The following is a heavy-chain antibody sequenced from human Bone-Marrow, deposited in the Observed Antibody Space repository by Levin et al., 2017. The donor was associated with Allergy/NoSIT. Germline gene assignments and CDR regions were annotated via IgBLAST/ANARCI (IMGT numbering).Heavy chain of an antibody. CDR3: ARIYYYGSGSYYTAGGLQDYYGMDV. D-gene: IGHD3-10*01. V-gene: IGHV3-20*04. J-gene: IGHJ6*02. Sequence: GGSLRLSCAASGFTFDDYGMSWVRQAPGKGLEWVSGINWNGGSTGYADSVKGRFTISRDNAKNSLYLQMNSLRAEDTALYYCARIYYYGSGSYYTAGGLQDYYGMDVWGQGTTVTVSS. CDR1: GFTFDDYG. CDR2: INWNGGST.